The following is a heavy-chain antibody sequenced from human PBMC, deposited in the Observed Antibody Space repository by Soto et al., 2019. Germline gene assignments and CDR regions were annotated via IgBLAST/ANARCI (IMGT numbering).Heavy chain of an antibody. CDR1: GFTFSSYW. Sequence: PGGSLRLSCAASGFTFSSYWMSWVRQAPGKGLEWVANIKQDGSEKYYVDSVKGRFTISRDNAKNSLYLQMNSLRAEDTAVYYCARDRGDAPGGNNWLDPWGQGTLVTVSS. D-gene: IGHD3-10*01. V-gene: IGHV3-7*01. CDR2: IKQDGSEK. J-gene: IGHJ5*02. CDR3: ARDRGDAPGGNNWLDP.